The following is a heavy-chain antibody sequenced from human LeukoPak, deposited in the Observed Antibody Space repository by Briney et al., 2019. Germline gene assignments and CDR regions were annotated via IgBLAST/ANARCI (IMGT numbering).Heavy chain of an antibody. V-gene: IGHV3-21*03. CDR2: ISSSSSYI. D-gene: IGHD6-19*01. Sequence: GGSLRLSCAASGSTFSSYSMNWVRQAPGKGLEWVSSISSSSSYIYYADSVKGRFTISRDNAKNSLYLQMNSLRAEDTAVYYCARDSIAVAGTSRYWGQGTLVTVSS. CDR1: GSTFSSYS. CDR3: ARDSIAVAGTSRY. J-gene: IGHJ4*02.